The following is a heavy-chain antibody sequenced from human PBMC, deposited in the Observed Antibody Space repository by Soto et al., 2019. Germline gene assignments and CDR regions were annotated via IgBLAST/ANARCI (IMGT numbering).Heavy chain of an antibody. CDR2: IYHSGST. V-gene: IGHV4-30-2*01. J-gene: IGHJ4*02. CDR1: GGSISSGGYS. CDR3: ARVDLSPAAYDFWSGPIDY. D-gene: IGHD3-3*01. Sequence: QLQLQESGSGLVKPSQTLSLTCAVSGGSISSGGYSWSWIRQPPGKCLEWIGYIYHSGSTYYNPSLKSRVTISVDRSKNQFSLKLSSVTAADTAVYYCARVDLSPAAYDFWSGPIDYWGQGTLVTVSS.